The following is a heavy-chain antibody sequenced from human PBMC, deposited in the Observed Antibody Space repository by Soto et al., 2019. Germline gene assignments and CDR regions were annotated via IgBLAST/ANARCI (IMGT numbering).Heavy chain of an antibody. Sequence: GGSLTLSCAPSGFTLSCYAVSWVRQAPGKGLEWVSSISGSGGSTYYADSVKGRFTISRDNSKTTLYLQMNSLRAEDTAVYYCAKDRGASGSGCRFDPWGQGTLVTVSS. J-gene: IGHJ5*02. V-gene: IGHV3-23*01. D-gene: IGHD6-19*01. CDR3: AKDRGASGSGCRFDP. CDR1: GFTLSCYA. CDR2: ISGSGGST.